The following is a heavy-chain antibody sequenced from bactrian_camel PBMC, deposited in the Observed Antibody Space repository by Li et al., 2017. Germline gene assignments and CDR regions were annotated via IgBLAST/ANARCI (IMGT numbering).Heavy chain of an antibody. D-gene: IGHD1*01. CDR3: TSGLDGAWLKGFVY. CDR1: GYTFGSYC. CDR2: IYTRSGAT. J-gene: IGHJ4*01. Sequence: VQLVESGGGLVQPGGSLRLSCAASGYTFGSYCMAWFRQETGKEREGVARIYTRSGATDYADSVKGRSTISRDNSKNTLYLELNKLSSEDTAIYYCTSGLDGAWLKGFVYWGQGTQVTVST. V-gene: IGHV3S1*01.